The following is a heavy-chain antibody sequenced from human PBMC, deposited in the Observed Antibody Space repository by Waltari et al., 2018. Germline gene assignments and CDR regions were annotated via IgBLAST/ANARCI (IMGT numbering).Heavy chain of an antibody. CDR3: AKEGANHPYFDY. D-gene: IGHD1-26*01. J-gene: IGHJ4*02. Sequence: EVQLLESGGGLVQPGGSLRLSCAASGFTFISYAMTWVRQAPGKGLEWVSAISGSGGSTYYAESVKGRFTIARDNSKNTLYLQMNSLRAEDTAVYYCAKEGANHPYFDYWGQGTLVTVSS. V-gene: IGHV3-23*01. CDR2: ISGSGGST. CDR1: GFTFISYA.